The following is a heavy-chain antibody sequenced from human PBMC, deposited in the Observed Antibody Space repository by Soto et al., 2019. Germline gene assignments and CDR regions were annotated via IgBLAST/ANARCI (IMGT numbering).Heavy chain of an antibody. CDR1: GYTFTGYY. V-gene: IGHV1-2*02. J-gene: IGHJ6*02. CDR2: INPNSGGT. Sequence: QVQLVQSGAEVKKPGASVKVSCKASGYTFTGYYMHWVRQAPGQGLEWMGWINPNSGGTNYAQKFQGRVTMTRETSISTAYMELSRLRSDDTAVYYCARDSRDGYYYYGMDVWGQGTTVTVSS. CDR3: ARDSRDGYYYYGMDV.